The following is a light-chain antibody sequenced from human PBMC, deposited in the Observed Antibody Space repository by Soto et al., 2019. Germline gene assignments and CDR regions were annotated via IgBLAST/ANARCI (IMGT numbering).Light chain of an antibody. J-gene: IGKJ5*01. Sequence: LVLTPSPATLAVSPGAGVTLSFRASQSVRSHLAWYQQKPGQPPRLLIYGASTRATGIPARFSGSGFGTEFTLTISSLQSEDCAVYYCQQYKNWPIFGQGTRLEI. CDR1: QSVRSH. V-gene: IGKV3-15*01. CDR3: QQYKNWPI. CDR2: GAS.